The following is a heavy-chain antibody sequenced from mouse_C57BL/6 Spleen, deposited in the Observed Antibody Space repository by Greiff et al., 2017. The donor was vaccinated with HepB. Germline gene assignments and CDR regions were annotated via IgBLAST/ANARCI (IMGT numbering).Heavy chain of an antibody. V-gene: IGHV1-15*01. CDR2: IDPETGGT. CDR1: GYTFTDYE. CDR3: TRDDFTTVPAVY. Sequence: VQLQQSGAELVRPGASVTLSCKASGYTFTDYEMHWVKQTPVHGLEWIGAIDPETGGTAYNQKFKGKAILTADKSSSTAYMELRSLTSEDSVVYYCTRDDFTTVPAVYWGQGTLVTVSA. D-gene: IGHD1-1*01. J-gene: IGHJ3*01.